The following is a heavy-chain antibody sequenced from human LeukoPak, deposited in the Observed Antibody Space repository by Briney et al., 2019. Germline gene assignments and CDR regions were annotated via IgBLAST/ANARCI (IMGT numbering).Heavy chain of an antibody. CDR3: SGLSSYDILTGYYRPYYFHY. J-gene: IGHJ4*02. D-gene: IGHD3-9*01. Sequence: SDTLSNTSPIYGSYINSGSYYQCWIRQPLYKRQQWLVNIYYSGYSYYNSFLKRRFTISVDTSKNQFSLKLNSVTAADTAVYYCSGLSSYDILTGYYRPYYFHYWGQGTLVTVSS. V-gene: IGHV4-39*01. CDR2: IYYSGYS. CDR1: GSYINSGSYY.